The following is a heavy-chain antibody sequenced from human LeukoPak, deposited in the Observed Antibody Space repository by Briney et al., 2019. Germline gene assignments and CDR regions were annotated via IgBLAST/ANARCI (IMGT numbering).Heavy chain of an antibody. Sequence: SETLSLTCTVSGGSISSSSYYWGWIRQPPGKGLEWIGYIYYSGNTYYNPSLKSRVSISLDTSGNRFSLKVNSVTAADTAVYYCATGGISWYDGRDRYFDYWGQGTLVTVAS. D-gene: IGHD6-13*01. CDR3: ATGGISWYDGRDRYFDY. J-gene: IGHJ4*02. V-gene: IGHV4-31*03. CDR2: IYYSGNT. CDR1: GGSISSSSYY.